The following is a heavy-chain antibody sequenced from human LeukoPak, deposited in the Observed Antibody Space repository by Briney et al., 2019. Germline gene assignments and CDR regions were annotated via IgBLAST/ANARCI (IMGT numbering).Heavy chain of an antibody. CDR2: IYYSGST. CDR1: GGSISSYY. J-gene: IGHJ4*02. Sequence: KSSVTLSLTCTVSGGSISSYYWSWIRQPPGKGLEWIGYIYYSGSTNYNPSLKSRVTISVDTSKNQFSLKLSSVTAADTAVYYCARGPLFDYWGQGTLVTVSS. CDR3: ARGPLFDY. V-gene: IGHV4-59*01.